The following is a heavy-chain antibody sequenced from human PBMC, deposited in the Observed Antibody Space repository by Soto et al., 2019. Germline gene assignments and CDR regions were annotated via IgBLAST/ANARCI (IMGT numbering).Heavy chain of an antibody. D-gene: IGHD2-2*01. CDR1: GFTFNSHI. CDR2: ISNDGNNK. J-gene: IGHJ6*02. Sequence: QVQLVESGGGVVQPGRSPRLSCVASGFTFNSHIMHWVRQAPGKGLEWVAVISNDGNNKYYADSVRGRFTISRDNSKNTLYLQMNSLRAVDTAVYYCARGRYCSKSSCYSYYYLYDMDVWGHGTTVTGSS. CDR3: ARGRYCSKSSCYSYYYLYDMDV. V-gene: IGHV3-30-3*01.